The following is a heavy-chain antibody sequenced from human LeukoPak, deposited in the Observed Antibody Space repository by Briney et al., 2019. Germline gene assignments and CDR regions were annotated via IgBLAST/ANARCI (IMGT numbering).Heavy chain of an antibody. CDR1: GYTFTSYD. J-gene: IGHJ4*02. D-gene: IGHD3-22*01. CDR2: MNPNSGNT. V-gene: IGHV1-8*03. Sequence: GASVKVSCKASGYTFTSYDINWVRQATGQGLEWMGWMNPNSGNTGYAQKFQGRVTITRNTSISTAHMELSSLRSEDTAVYYCARGSAYYYDSSGYFTDRFDYWGQGTLVTVSS. CDR3: ARGSAYYYDSSGYFTDRFDY.